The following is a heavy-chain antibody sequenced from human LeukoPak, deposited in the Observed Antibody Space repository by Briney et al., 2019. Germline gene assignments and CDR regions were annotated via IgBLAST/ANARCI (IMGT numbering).Heavy chain of an antibody. CDR1: GGSISSYY. V-gene: IGHV4-59*01. Sequence: SETLSLTCSVSGGSISSYYWSWIRQPPGKGLEWVGYIYYSGSTNYNPSLKSRVTISVDTSKNQFSLRLSSVTAADTAVYYCARVTGYIVEDYFDYWGQGTLVTVSS. J-gene: IGHJ4*02. CDR2: IYYSGST. CDR3: ARVTGYIVEDYFDY. D-gene: IGHD3-22*01.